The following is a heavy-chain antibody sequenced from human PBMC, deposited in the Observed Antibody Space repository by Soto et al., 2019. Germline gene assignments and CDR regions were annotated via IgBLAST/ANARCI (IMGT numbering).Heavy chain of an antibody. CDR2: IIPIFGTA. CDR3: ARAEVGATWGNQGYFDY. Sequence: QVQLVQSGAEVKKPGSSVKVSCKASGGTFSSYAISWVRQAPGQGLEWMGGIIPIFGTANYAQKFQGRVTITADESKSTAYMELSSLRSEDTAVYYCARAEVGATWGNQGYFDYWGQGTLVTVSS. CDR1: GGTFSSYA. J-gene: IGHJ4*02. V-gene: IGHV1-69*01. D-gene: IGHD1-26*01.